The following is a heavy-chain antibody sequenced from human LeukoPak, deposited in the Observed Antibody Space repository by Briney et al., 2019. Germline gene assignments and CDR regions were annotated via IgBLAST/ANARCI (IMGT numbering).Heavy chain of an antibody. V-gene: IGHV5-51*01. J-gene: IGHJ4*02. CDR2: IYPGDSDT. CDR1: GYSFTTYW. Sequence: GESLKISCKGSGYSFTTYWIGWVRQMPGKGLEWMGIIYPGDSDTRYSPSFQGQVTISADKSISTAYLQWNSLKSSDNAIYYCARQNASGSPTYWGQGTLVTVSS. CDR3: ARQNASGSPTY. D-gene: IGHD3-10*01.